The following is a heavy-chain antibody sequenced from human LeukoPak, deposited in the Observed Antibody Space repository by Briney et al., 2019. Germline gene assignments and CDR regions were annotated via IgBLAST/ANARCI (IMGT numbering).Heavy chain of an antibody. CDR3: AREGGSYLIDY. Sequence: SRTLSLTCTVSGGSISSGDYYWGWIRQPPGKGLEWIGYIYYSGSTYYNPSLKSRVTISVDTSKNQFSLKLSPVTAADTAVYYCAREGGSYLIDYWGQGTLVTVSS. V-gene: IGHV4-30-4*08. J-gene: IGHJ4*02. CDR2: IYYSGST. CDR1: GGSISSGDYY. D-gene: IGHD1-26*01.